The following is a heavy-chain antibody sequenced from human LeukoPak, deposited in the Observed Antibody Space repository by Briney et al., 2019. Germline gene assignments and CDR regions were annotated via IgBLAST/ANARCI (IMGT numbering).Heavy chain of an antibody. CDR3: ARRGLKATGVVDY. CDR1: GYTFTGYY. V-gene: IGHV1-2*02. CDR2: VNPNSGGT. D-gene: IGHD5-12*01. J-gene: IGHJ4*02. Sequence: ASVKVSCKASGYTFTGYYMHWVRQAPGQGLEWMGWVNPNSGGTNYAQKFQGRVTMTRDTSISTAYMELSRLRSDDTAVYYCARRGLKATGVVDYWGQGTLVTVSS.